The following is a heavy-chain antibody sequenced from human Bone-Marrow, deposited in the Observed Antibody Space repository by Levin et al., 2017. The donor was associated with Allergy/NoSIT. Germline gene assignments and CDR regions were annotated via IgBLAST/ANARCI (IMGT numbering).Heavy chain of an antibody. Sequence: SGPTLVKPTQTLTLTCTFSGFSLTNSGVRLSWIRQPPGKALEWLAHIDWDDDKFYSTSLKTRLTISKDTSKNQVVLTLTNMDPVDTATYYCARDINMYDGSGYRTFDYWGQGTLVTVSS. CDR3: ARDINMYDGSGYRTFDY. CDR1: GFSLTNSGVR. CDR2: IDWDDDK. J-gene: IGHJ4*02. V-gene: IGHV2-70*04. D-gene: IGHD3-22*01.